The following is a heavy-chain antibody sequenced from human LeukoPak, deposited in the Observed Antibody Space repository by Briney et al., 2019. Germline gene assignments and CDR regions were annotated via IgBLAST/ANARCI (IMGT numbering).Heavy chain of an antibody. Sequence: ASVKVSCKASGYTFTSYGISWVRQAPGQGLEWMGWISAYNGNANYAQKLQGRVTMTIDTSTSTAYMELRSLRSDDTAVYYCAIYYYDSSGYSDAFDIWGQGTMVTVSS. CDR3: AIYYYDSSGYSDAFDI. D-gene: IGHD3-22*01. J-gene: IGHJ3*02. V-gene: IGHV1-18*01. CDR1: GYTFTSYG. CDR2: ISAYNGNA.